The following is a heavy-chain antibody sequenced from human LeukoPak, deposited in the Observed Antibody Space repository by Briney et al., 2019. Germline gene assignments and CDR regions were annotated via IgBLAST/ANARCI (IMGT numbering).Heavy chain of an antibody. J-gene: IGHJ4*02. V-gene: IGHV4-39*01. D-gene: IGHD4-11*01. CDR1: GGSISGSSYY. CDR2: IYYSGST. Sequence: SETLSLTCTVSGGSISGSSYYWGWLRQPPGKGLEWIGSIYYSGSTYYKPSLKSRVTMSVDTSKNQFSLELSSVTAADTAVYYCARPQRYSNYALDYWGQGTLVTVSS. CDR3: ARPQRYSNYALDY.